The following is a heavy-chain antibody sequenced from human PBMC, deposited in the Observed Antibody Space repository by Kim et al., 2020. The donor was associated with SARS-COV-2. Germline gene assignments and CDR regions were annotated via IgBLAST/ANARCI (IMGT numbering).Heavy chain of an antibody. CDR3: TTWFLY. CDR2: TNGGTT. J-gene: IGHJ4*02. V-gene: IGHV3-15*01. D-gene: IGHD3-10*01. Sequence: TNGGTTDYAAPVKGRFTISRDDSKNTLYLQMNSLKTEDTAVYYCTTWFLYWGQGTLVTVSS.